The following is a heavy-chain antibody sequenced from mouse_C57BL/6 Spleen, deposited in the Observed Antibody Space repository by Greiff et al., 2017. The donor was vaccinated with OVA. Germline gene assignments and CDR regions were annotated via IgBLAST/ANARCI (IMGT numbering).Heavy chain of an antibody. Sequence: VQLQQSGPGLAKPSQTLSLTCSVTGYSITSDYWNWIRKFPGNKLEYIGYISYSGSTYYNPSLKSRISITRDTSKNQYYLQLNSVTTEDTATYYCARSDGYDWGGYFDVWGTGTTVTVSS. CDR1: GYSITSDY. V-gene: IGHV3-8*01. CDR3: ARSDGYDWGGYFDV. CDR2: ISYSGST. J-gene: IGHJ1*03. D-gene: IGHD2-2*01.